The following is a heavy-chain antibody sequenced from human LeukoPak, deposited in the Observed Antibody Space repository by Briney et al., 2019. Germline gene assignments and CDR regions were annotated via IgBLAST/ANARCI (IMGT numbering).Heavy chain of an antibody. CDR3: ARAGSSGSYYMHYGMDV. V-gene: IGHV3-30*04. D-gene: IGHD6-19*01. CDR1: GISVSSYA. J-gene: IGHJ6*02. CDR2: MPQDGSNE. Sequence: PGGSLRLSCAVSGISVSSYAVHWVRQAPGKGLEWVAVMPQDGSNEHYADSVKGRFTISRDMSKNTVFLLMNSLRGEDTAVYYCARAGSSGSYYMHYGMDVWGQGTTVVVSS.